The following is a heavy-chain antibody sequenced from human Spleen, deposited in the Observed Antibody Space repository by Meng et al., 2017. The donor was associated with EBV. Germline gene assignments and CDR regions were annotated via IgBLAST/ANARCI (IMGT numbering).Heavy chain of an antibody. CDR1: GFTVSDNY. D-gene: IGHD5-18*01. J-gene: IGHJ4*02. CDR3: ARAGYSYGPHFDY. Sequence: EVQLVEAGGGLTQPGGSLRLSCAASGFTVSDNYMGWVRQAPGKGLEWVSIIYSAGPTYYADSVRGRFTISRDNSKNTLYLQMNRLRAEDTAVYYCARAGYSYGPHFDYWGQGTLVTVSS. V-gene: IGHV3-53*01. CDR2: IYSAGPT.